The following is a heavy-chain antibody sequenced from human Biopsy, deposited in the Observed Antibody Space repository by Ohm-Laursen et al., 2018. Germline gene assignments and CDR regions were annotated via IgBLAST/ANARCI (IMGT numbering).Heavy chain of an antibody. Sequence: SQTLSLTCAVYGGSFNGYFWSWIRQPPGKGLEWIGDFTQSGSTNYSPALKSRVTISVDTAKKQFSLSLRSVTAADTAVYYCARVPLPGIGAAYQGRFLYGMDVWGQGTTVSVSS. CDR1: GGSFNGYF. J-gene: IGHJ6*02. V-gene: IGHV4-34*01. D-gene: IGHD6-13*01. CDR3: ARVPLPGIGAAYQGRFLYGMDV. CDR2: FTQSGST.